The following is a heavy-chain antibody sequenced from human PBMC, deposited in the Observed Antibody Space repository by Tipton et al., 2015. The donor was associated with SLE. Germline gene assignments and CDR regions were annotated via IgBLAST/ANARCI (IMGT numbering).Heavy chain of an antibody. CDR3: ANTGWVGY. D-gene: IGHD4-17*01. J-gene: IGHJ4*02. V-gene: IGHV3-48*03. CDR1: GFTFSSYE. Sequence: SLRLPCAASGFTFSSYEMNWVRQAPGKGLEWVSYISSSGSTIYYADSVKGRFTISRDNAKNSLYLQMNSLRAEDTAVYYCANTGWVGYWGQETLVTVSS. CDR2: ISSSGSTI.